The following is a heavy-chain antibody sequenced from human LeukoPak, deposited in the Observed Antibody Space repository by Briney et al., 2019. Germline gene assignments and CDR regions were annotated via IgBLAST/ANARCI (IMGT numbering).Heavy chain of an antibody. CDR2: MNPNSGNT. CDR1: GYTFTSYD. CDR3: AREFYYDSSGPFAFDI. J-gene: IGHJ3*02. Sequence: ASVKVSCKASGYTFTSYDINWVRQATGQGLEWMGWMNPNSGNTGYAQKFQGRVTITRNTSISTAYMELSSLRPEDTAVYYCAREFYYDSSGPFAFDIWGQGTMVTVSS. V-gene: IGHV1-8*01. D-gene: IGHD3-22*01.